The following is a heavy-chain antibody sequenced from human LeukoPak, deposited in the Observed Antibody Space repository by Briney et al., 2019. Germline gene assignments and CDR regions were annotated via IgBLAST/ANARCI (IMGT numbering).Heavy chain of an antibody. CDR3: ARELTADQPYGDYPIYYYYGMDV. D-gene: IGHD4-17*01. CDR2: ISAYNGNT. Sequence: GASVKVSCKASGYTFTSYGISWMRQAPGQGLEWMGWISAYNGNTNYAQKLQGRVTMTTDTSTSTAYMELRSLRSDDTAVYYCARELTADQPYGDYPIYYYYGMDVWGQGTTVTVSS. CDR1: GYTFTSYG. J-gene: IGHJ6*02. V-gene: IGHV1-18*01.